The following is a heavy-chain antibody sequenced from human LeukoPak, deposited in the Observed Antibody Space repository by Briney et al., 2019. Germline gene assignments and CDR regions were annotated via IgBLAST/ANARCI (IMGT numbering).Heavy chain of an antibody. CDR3: ARGRGGYNGYAMDV. CDR2: INGDGSST. J-gene: IGHJ6*02. CDR1: GFTFSSYW. V-gene: IGHV3-74*01. Sequence: GSLRLSCAASGFTFSSYWMHWVRQAPGKGLVWVSRINGDGSSTSYADSVQGRFTISRDNAKNALYLQMNSLRAEDTAVYYCARGRGGYNGYAMDVWGQGTTVTVSS. D-gene: IGHD5-12*01.